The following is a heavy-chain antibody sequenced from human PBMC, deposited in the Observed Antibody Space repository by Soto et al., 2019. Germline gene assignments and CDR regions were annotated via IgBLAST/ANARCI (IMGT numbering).Heavy chain of an antibody. D-gene: IGHD6-6*01. CDR2: ISSSSSTI. J-gene: IGHJ5*01. V-gene: IGHV3-48*02. CDR3: AGEGQPGGESSSSGWMDA. Sequence: GGSLRLSCAASGFTFSSYSMNWVRQAPGKGLEWVSYISSSSSTIYYADSVKGRFTISRDNAKNSLYLQMNSLRNEDAAAEYCAGEGQPGGESSSSGWMDAWGQGTLVTVSS. CDR1: GFTFSSYS.